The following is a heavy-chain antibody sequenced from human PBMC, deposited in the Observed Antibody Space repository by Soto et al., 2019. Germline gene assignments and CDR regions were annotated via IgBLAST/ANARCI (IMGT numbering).Heavy chain of an antibody. D-gene: IGHD4-17*01. CDR3: AKDQDDYGGNAPGGAGFDP. Sequence: EVQLLESGGGLVQPGGSLRLSCAASGFTFSSYAMSWVRQAPGKGLEWVSAISGSGGSTYYADSVKGRFTISRDNSKNTLYLQMNSLRAEDTAVYYCAKDQDDYGGNAPGGAGFDPWGQGTLVTVSS. CDR1: GFTFSSYA. CDR2: ISGSGGST. V-gene: IGHV3-23*01. J-gene: IGHJ5*02.